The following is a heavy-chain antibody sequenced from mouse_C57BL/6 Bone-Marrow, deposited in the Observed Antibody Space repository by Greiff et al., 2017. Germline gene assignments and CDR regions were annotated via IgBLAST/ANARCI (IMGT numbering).Heavy chain of an antibody. CDR1: GYTFTSYW. V-gene: IGHV1-69*01. Sequence: VKLQQPGAELVMPGASVKLSCKASGYTFTSYWMHWVKQRPGQGLEWIGEIDPSDSYTNYNQKFKGKSTLTVDKSSSTAYMQLSSLTSEDSAVYYCAREGLRRDWYVDVWGTGTTVTVSS. J-gene: IGHJ1*03. D-gene: IGHD2-4*01. CDR3: AREGLRRDWYVDV. CDR2: IDPSDSYT.